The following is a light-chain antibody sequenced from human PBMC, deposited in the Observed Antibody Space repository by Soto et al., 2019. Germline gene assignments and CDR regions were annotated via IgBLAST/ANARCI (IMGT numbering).Light chain of an antibody. V-gene: IGKV3-15*01. CDR2: AAS. CDR1: ESVSST. Sequence: EIVMTQSPATLSVSLGERATLSCRASESVSSTLAWYQQKPGQAPRLLIYAASTRATGVPARFSGSGSGTEFTLTISSLQSEDFAVYYCQQYKNWPPRDTFGQGTKLEIK. CDR3: QQYKNWPPRDT. J-gene: IGKJ2*01.